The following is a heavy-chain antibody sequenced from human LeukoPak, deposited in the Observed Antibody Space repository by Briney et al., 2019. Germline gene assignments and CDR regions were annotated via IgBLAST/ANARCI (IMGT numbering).Heavy chain of an antibody. CDR2: IYNGVNT. CDR3: ARSRAFNSGAFDP. J-gene: IGHJ5*02. CDR1: GASVSSASY. V-gene: IGHV4-61*01. D-gene: IGHD1-26*01. Sequence: SETLSLTCTVSGASVSSASYWSWIRQPPGKGVEWIAHIYNGVNTNYNPSLKSRVTISVDTSKNQFSLRLNSVTAADTAVYYRARSRAFNSGAFDPWGQGSLVTVSS.